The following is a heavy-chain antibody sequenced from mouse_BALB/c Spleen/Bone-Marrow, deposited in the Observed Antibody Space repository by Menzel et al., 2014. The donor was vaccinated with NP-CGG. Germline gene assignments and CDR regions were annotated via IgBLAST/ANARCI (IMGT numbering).Heavy chain of an antibody. D-gene: IGHD1-1*01. V-gene: IGHV3-1*02. J-gene: IGHJ4*01. Sequence: EVKLEESGPDLVKPSQSLSLTCTVTGYSITSGYTWHWIRQFPGNTLEWMGYIHYSGTTNYNPSLKSRISITRDTSKNQFFLQLNSVTTEGTATYYCAITTVVNAMDYWGQGTSVTVSS. CDR3: AITTVVNAMDY. CDR2: IHYSGTT. CDR1: GYSITSGYT.